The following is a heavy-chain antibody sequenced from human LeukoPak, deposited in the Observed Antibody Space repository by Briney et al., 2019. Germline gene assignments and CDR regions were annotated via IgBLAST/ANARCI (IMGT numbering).Heavy chain of an antibody. V-gene: IGHV4-59*01. CDR3: AREVNFVGFDY. CDR1: GGSISSYY. CDR2: IYYSGST. J-gene: IGHJ4*02. Sequence: PSETLSLTCTVSGGSISSYYWSWIRQPPGKGLEWIGYIYYSGSTNYNPSLKSRVTISVDTSKNQFSLKLSSVTAADTAVYYCAREVNFVGFDYWGQGTLVTVSS. D-gene: IGHD1-20*01.